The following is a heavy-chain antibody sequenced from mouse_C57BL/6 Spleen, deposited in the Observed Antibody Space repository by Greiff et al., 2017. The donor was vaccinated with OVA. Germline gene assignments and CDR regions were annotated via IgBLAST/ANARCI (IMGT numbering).Heavy chain of an antibody. Sequence: QVQLQQSGAELVRPGASVTLSCKASGYTFTDYEMPWVKQTPVHGLEWIGAIDPETGGTAYNQKFKGKAILTADTSSSTAYMELRSLTSEDSAVYYCTGGPTVVARAYWGQGTLVTVSA. CDR3: TGGPTVVARAY. D-gene: IGHD1-1*01. V-gene: IGHV1-15*01. CDR1: GYTFTDYE. J-gene: IGHJ3*01. CDR2: IDPETGGT.